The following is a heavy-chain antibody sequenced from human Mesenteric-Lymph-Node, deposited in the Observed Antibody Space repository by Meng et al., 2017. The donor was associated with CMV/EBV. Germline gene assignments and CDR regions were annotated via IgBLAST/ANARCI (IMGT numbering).Heavy chain of an antibody. CDR3: ARGTYCSSTSCYYPPHDY. CDR2: ISYDGSNK. J-gene: IGHJ4*02. D-gene: IGHD2-2*01. V-gene: IGHV3-30*19. Sequence: GGSLRLSCVGSGFTFSSYGMHWVRRAPGKGLEWVAVISYDGSNKYYADSVKGRFTISRDNSKNTLYLQMNSLRAEDTAVYYCARGTYCSSTSCYYPPHDYWGQGTLVTVSS. CDR1: GFTFSSYG.